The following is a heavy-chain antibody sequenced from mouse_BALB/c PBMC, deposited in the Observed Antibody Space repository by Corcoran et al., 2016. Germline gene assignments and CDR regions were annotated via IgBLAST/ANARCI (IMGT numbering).Heavy chain of an antibody. CDR3: ARSEGFYYGSSFDY. V-gene: IGHV1S136*01. Sequence: EVQLQQSGPELVKPGASVKMSCKASGYTFTSYVMHWVKQKPGQGLEWIGYINPYNDGTKYNEKFKGKATLTSDKSSSTAYMELSSLTSEDSAVYYCARSEGFYYGSSFDYWGQGTTLTVSS. CDR1: GYTFTSYV. D-gene: IGHD1-1*01. J-gene: IGHJ2*01. CDR2: INPYNDGT.